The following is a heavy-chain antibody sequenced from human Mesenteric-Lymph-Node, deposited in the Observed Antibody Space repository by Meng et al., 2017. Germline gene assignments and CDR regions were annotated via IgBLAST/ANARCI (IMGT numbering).Heavy chain of an antibody. CDR2: IYPGNSDT. CDR1: GYSFTNFW. J-gene: IGHJ4*02. CDR3: ARLYTGSNDY. V-gene: IGHV5-51*01. Sequence: GESLKISCKGSGYSFTNFWIGWVRQMPGKGLEWMGTIYPGNSDTGYSPSFQGQVTISAAKSISTAYLQWSSLKASDTAMYYCARLYTGSNDYWGQGTLVTVSS. D-gene: IGHD3-10*01.